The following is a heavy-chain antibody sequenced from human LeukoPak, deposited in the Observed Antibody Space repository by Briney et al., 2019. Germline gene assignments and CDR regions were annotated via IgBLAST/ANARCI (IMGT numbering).Heavy chain of an antibody. CDR2: IYTSGST. CDR1: GGSISSGSYY. D-gene: IGHD3-3*01. Sequence: PSQTLSLTCTVSGGSISSGSYYWSWIRQPAGKGLEWIGRIYTSGSTNYNPSLKSRVTISVDTSKNQFSLKLSSVTAADTAVYYCAREGYDFWSGYSNYFDYWGQGTLVTVSS. J-gene: IGHJ4*02. V-gene: IGHV4-61*02. CDR3: AREGYDFWSGYSNYFDY.